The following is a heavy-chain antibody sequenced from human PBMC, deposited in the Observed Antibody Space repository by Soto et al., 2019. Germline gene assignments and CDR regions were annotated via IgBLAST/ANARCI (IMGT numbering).Heavy chain of an antibody. Sequence: TLSLTCAVSGGYISGGYYCWGWIRQPPGKGLEWIGFIYNSGSTYYNSSLKSRVTISVDRSKNHFFPNLTSVTAADTAVYYCATYRKFFQIWGQGTKVTVSS. CDR3: ATYRKFFQI. CDR1: GGYISGGYYC. J-gene: IGHJ3*02. CDR2: IYNSGST. V-gene: IGHV4-30-2*01.